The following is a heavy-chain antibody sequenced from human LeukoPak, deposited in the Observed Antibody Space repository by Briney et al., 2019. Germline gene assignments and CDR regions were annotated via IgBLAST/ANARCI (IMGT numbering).Heavy chain of an antibody. CDR1: GYTFTGYY. D-gene: IGHD1-26*01. J-gene: IGHJ1*01. Sequence: ASVKVSCKASGYTFTGYYMHWVRQAPGQGLEWMGWINPNSGGTNYAQKFQGRVTMTRDTSISIAYMELSRLRSDDTAVYYCACGKRPWDTYFQHWGQGTLVTVSS. CDR2: INPNSGGT. V-gene: IGHV1-2*02. CDR3: ACGKRPWDTYFQH.